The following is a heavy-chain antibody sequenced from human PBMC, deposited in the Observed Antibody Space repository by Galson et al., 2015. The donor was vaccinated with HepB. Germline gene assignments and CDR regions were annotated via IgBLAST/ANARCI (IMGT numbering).Heavy chain of an antibody. V-gene: IGHV5-51*01. J-gene: IGHJ6*03. D-gene: IGHD3-22*01. CDR1: GYSFTSYW. Sequence: QSGAEVKKPGESLKISCKGSGYSFTSYWIGWVRQMPGKGLEWMGIIYPGDSDTRYSPSFQGQVTISADKSISTAYLQWSSLKASDTAMYYCARHAGYYDSSGYFYTPYYYYYVDVWGKGTTVTVSS. CDR3: ARHAGYYDSSGYFYTPYYYYYVDV. CDR2: IYPGDSDT.